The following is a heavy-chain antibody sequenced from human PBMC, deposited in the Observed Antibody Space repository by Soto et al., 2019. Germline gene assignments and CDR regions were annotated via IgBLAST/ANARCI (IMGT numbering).Heavy chain of an antibody. D-gene: IGHD6-19*01. CDR1: GFTVSSNY. Sequence: GGSLRLSCAASGFTVSSNYMSWVRQAPGKGLEWVSVIYSGGSTYYADSVKGRFTISRDNSKNTLYLQMNSLRAEDTAVYYCARDISGAVAGTWVAGMDVWGQGTTVTVSS. CDR2: IYSGGST. CDR3: ARDISGAVAGTWVAGMDV. V-gene: IGHV3-53*01. J-gene: IGHJ6*02.